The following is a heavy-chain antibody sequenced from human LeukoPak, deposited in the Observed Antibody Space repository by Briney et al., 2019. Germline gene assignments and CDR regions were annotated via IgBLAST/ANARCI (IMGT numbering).Heavy chain of an antibody. CDR1: EFTFSNYW. D-gene: IGHD3-3*01. CDR3: ARGGFGHNMDV. V-gene: IGHV3-74*01. CDR2: INSDGSNT. J-gene: IGHJ6*03. Sequence: GGSLRLSSVASEFTFSNYWLHWVRQAPGKGPVWVSRINSDGSNTIYADSVKGRFTISRDNAKNTVYLQMNSLRVEDTAIYYCARGGFGHNMDVWGKGTTVTVSS.